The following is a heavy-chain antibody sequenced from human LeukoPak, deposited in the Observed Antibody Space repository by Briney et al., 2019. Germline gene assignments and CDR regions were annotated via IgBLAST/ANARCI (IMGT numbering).Heavy chain of an antibody. D-gene: IGHD6-19*01. CDR3: GRHRIAVAGRGAFDI. CDR1: GFTFSGDW. J-gene: IGHJ3*02. Sequence: GGSLRLSCAASGFTFSGDWMHWVRQAPGKGLMWVSRINSDGSSTTYADSVKGRFTISRDNTKNTLYLQMNSLRAEDTAVYYCGRHRIAVAGRGAFDIWGQGTTVTVSS. CDR2: INSDGSST. V-gene: IGHV3-74*01.